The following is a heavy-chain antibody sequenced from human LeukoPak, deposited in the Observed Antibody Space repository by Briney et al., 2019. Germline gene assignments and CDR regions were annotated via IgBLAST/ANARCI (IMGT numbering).Heavy chain of an antibody. V-gene: IGHV1-69*13. D-gene: IGHD3-10*01. CDR1: GGTFSSYA. CDR2: IIPIFGTA. J-gene: IGHJ4*02. CDR3: ARDYYGSGSYYKPFDY. Sequence: SVKVSCKASGGTFSSYAISWVRQAPGQGLEWMGGIIPIFGTANYAQKFQGSVTITADESTSTAYMELSSLRSEDTAVYYCARDYYGSGSYYKPFDYWGQGPLVTVSS.